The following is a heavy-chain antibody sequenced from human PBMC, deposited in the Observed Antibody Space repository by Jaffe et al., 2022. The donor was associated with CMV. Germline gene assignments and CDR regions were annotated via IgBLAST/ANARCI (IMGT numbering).Heavy chain of an antibody. CDR2: ISGSGGST. CDR1: GFTFSSYA. V-gene: IGHV3-23*01. J-gene: IGHJ4*02. Sequence: EVQLLESGGGLVQPGGSLRLSCAASGFTFSSYAMSWVRQAPGKGLEWVSAISGSGGSTYYADSVKGRFTISRDNSKNTLYLQMNSLRAEDTAVYYCAKDLLYYYDSSGSPGFDYWGQGTLVTVSS. CDR3: AKDLLYYYDSSGSPGFDY. D-gene: IGHD3-22*01.